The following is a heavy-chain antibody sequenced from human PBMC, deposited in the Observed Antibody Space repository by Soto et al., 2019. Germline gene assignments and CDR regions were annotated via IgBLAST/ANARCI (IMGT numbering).Heavy chain of an antibody. CDR1: GDTFNFYS. D-gene: IGHD3-10*01. J-gene: IGHJ4*02. CDR3: ASSYGSGYRAFDY. CDR2: VNPIVSMS. V-gene: IGHV1-69*02. Sequence: QVQLVQSGAEVKRPGSSVKVSCKASGDTFNFYSINWVRQAPGLGLEWMGRVNPIVSMSNYAQKFQGRVTMSADKSTSTAYMELSSLISEDTAIYYCASSYGSGYRAFDYWGKGALVTVSS.